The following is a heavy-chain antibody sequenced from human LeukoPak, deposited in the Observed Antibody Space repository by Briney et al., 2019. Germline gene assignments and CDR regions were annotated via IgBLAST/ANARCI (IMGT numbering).Heavy chain of an antibody. D-gene: IGHD3-16*02. CDR2: IDPSESYT. J-gene: IGHJ4*02. V-gene: IGHV5-10-1*01. CDR3: ARLEGGVIVDY. Sequence: GESLKISCKGSGYRFTSYWITWVRQMPGKGLKWMGMIDPSESYTNYSPSFHGHVTISADKSITTAYLQWSSLKASDTAMYYCARLEGGVIVDYWGQGTLVTVSS. CDR1: GYRFTSYW.